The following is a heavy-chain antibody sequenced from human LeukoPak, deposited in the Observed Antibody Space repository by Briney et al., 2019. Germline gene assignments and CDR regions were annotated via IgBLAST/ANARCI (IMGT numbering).Heavy chain of an antibody. CDR2: INHSGST. CDR3: ARGNGPSMVRGRGYYYGMDV. CDR1: GGSISSGDYY. J-gene: IGHJ6*02. D-gene: IGHD3-10*01. V-gene: IGHV4-30-4*08. Sequence: SQTLSLTCTVSGGSISSGDYYWSWIRQPPGKGLEWIGEINHSGSTNYNPSLKSRVTISVDTSKNQFSLKLSSVTAADTAVYYCARGNGPSMVRGRGYYYGMDVWGQGTTVTVSS.